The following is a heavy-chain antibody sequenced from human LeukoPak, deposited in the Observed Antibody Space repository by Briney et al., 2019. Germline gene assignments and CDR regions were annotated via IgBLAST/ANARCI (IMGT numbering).Heavy chain of an antibody. J-gene: IGHJ4*02. D-gene: IGHD4/OR15-4a*01. Sequence: PSETLSLTCAVYGGSFSGYYWSWIRQPPGKGLEWIGEINHSGSTNYNPSLKSRVTISVDTSKNQFSLKLSSVTAADTAVYYCARGSERELRLWVYYFDYWGQGTLVTVSS. CDR2: INHSGST. CDR3: ARGSERELRLWVYYFDY. CDR1: GGSFSGYY. V-gene: IGHV4-34*01.